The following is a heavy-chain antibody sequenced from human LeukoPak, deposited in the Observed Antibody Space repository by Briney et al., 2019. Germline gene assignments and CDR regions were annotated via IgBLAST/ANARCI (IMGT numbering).Heavy chain of an antibody. V-gene: IGHV4-39*02. Sequence: SETLSLTCTVSGGSISSSSYYWGWIRQPPGKGLEWIGSIYYSGSTYYNPSLKSRVTISVDTSKNQFSLKLSSVTAADTAVYYCAREIPRNYFDYWGQGTLVTVSS. CDR1: GGSISSSSYY. J-gene: IGHJ4*02. CDR3: AREIPRNYFDY. CDR2: IYYSGST.